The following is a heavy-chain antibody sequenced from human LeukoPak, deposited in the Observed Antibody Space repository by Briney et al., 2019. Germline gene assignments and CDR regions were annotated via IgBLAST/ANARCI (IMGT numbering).Heavy chain of an antibody. Sequence: EASVKVSCKVPGYTLTELSMHWVRQAPGKGLEWMGGFDPEDGETIYAQKFQGRVTMTEDTSTDTAYMELSSLRSEDTAVYYCASSVGATSDFDYWGQGTLVTVSS. V-gene: IGHV1-24*01. D-gene: IGHD1-26*01. CDR3: ASSVGATSDFDY. J-gene: IGHJ4*02. CDR2: FDPEDGET. CDR1: GYTLTELS.